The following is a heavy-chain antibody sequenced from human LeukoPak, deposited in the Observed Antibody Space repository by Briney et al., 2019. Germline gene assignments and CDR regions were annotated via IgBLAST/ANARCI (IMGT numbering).Heavy chain of an antibody. D-gene: IGHD3-3*01. J-gene: IGHJ3*02. Sequence: GGSLRLSCAASGFTFSSYSMNWVRQAPGKGLGWVSSISSSSSYIYYADSVKGRFTISRDNAKNSLYLQMNSLRAEDTAVYYCARDSSSVVIINAFDIWGQGTMVTVSS. V-gene: IGHV3-21*01. CDR1: GFTFSSYS. CDR2: ISSSSSYI. CDR3: ARDSSSVVIINAFDI.